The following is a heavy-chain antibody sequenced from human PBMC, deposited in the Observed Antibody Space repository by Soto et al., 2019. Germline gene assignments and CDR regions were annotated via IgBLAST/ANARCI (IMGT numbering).Heavy chain of an antibody. CDR2: IYYSGST. CDR3: ARGRYCSGGSCSDSGFFDY. V-gene: IGHV4-59*01. J-gene: IGHJ4*02. CDR1: GGSISSYY. Sequence: SETLSLTCTVSGGSISSYYWSWIRQPPGKGLEWIGYIYYSGSTNYNPSLKSRVTISVDTSKNQFSLKLSSVTAADTAVYYCARGRYCSGGSCSDSGFFDYWGQGTLVTVSS. D-gene: IGHD2-15*01.